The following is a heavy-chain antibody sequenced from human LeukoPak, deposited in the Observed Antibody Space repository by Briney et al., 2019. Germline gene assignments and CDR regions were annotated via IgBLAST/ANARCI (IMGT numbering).Heavy chain of an antibody. CDR1: GFTFDDYG. CDR2: INWNGGST. D-gene: IGHD1-26*01. CDR3: ARVGEGGNYYSARMDV. Sequence: GGSLRLSCAASGFTFDDYGMSWVRQAPGKGLEWVSGINWNGGSTGYADSVKGRFTISRANAKNSLYLQMNSLRAEDTALYYCARVGEGGNYYSARMDVWGKGTTVTVSS. V-gene: IGHV3-20*04. J-gene: IGHJ6*04.